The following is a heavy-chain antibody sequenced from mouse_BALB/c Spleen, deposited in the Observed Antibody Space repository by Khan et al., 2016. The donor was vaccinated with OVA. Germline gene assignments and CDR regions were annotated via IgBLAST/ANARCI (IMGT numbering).Heavy chain of an antibody. J-gene: IGHJ4*01. D-gene: IGHD1-1*01. Sequence: EVQLQASGPGLVKPSQSLSLTCTVTGYSITTNYAWDWIRQFPGNKLEWMGYISYSGSTSYNPSLKSRISITRDTSKNQFFLHLNSVTTEDTATYYCARKNYYGYAVDYWGQGTSVTVSS. CDR2: ISYSGST. V-gene: IGHV3-2*02. CDR1: GYSITTNYA. CDR3: ARKNYYGYAVDY.